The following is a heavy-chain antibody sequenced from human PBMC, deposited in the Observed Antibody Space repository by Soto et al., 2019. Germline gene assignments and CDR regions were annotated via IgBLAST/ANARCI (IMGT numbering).Heavy chain of an antibody. D-gene: IGHD6-19*01. CDR2: ISYDGSNK. V-gene: IGHV3-30*18. CDR3: AKGAVAGLRCYYGMDV. Sequence: QVQLVESGGGVVQPVRSLRLSCSASGFTFSRYGIHWVRQAPGKGLEWVAVISYDGSNKYYADSVKGRFTISRDNSKNTLYLQMNSLRAEDTAVYYCAKGAVAGLRCYYGMDVWCQGTTVTFSS. J-gene: IGHJ6*02. CDR1: GFTFSRYG.